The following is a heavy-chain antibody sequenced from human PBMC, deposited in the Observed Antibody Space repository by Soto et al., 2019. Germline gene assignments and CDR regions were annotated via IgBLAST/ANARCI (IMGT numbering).Heavy chain of an antibody. J-gene: IGHJ6*02. CDR1: GGSISSYY. Sequence: PETLSLTCTVSGGSISSYYWSWIRQPPGKGLEWIGYIYYSGSTNYNPSLKSRVTISVDTSKNKFSLKLSSVTAADTAVYYCARGGISPYCSSTSCYEYYYYYGMAVWGQGTTVTVSS. CDR2: IYYSGST. CDR3: ARGGISPYCSSTSCYEYYYYYGMAV. V-gene: IGHV4-59*01. D-gene: IGHD2-2*01.